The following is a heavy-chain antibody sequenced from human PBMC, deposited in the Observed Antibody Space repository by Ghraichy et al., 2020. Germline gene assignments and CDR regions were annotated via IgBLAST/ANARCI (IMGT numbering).Heavy chain of an antibody. CDR3: ARALPTGVGGRGYFDF. CDR1: GASITSDY. Sequence: SETLSLTCTVSGASITSDYWVWIRQPPGQGLEWMGSVSYTESTTYNPSLESRVTMSLDTSKNQFSLKLNSMTTADTAVYYCARALPTGVGGRGYFDFWGQGTLVTVSS. D-gene: IGHD1-14*01. J-gene: IGHJ4*02. CDR2: VSYTEST. V-gene: IGHV4-59*01.